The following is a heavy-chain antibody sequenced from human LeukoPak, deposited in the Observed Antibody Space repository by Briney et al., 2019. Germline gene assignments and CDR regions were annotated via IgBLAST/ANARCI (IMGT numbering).Heavy chain of an antibody. J-gene: IGHJ3*02. D-gene: IGHD2-15*01. CDR2: ISSSSSYI. V-gene: IGHV3-21*01. CDR3: ARDIVVVVAATHDAFDI. CDR1: GFTFSTYS. Sequence: PGGSLRLSCAASGFTFSTYSMNWVRQAPGKGLEWVSSISSSSSYIYYADSVKGRFTISRDNAKNSLYLQMNSLRAEDTAVYYCARDIVVVVAATHDAFDIWGQGTMVTVSS.